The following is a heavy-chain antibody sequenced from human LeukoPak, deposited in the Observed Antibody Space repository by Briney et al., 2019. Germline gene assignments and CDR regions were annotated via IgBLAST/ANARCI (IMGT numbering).Heavy chain of an antibody. V-gene: IGHV3-7*01. CDR2: IKQDGTEK. Sequence: PGGSLRLSCAASGFTFSDYWLSWVRQAPGKGLEWVANIKQDGTEKNYVDSVKGRFTISRDNARNSLYLQMNSLRAEDTAVYYCVRGPYALFWGPGTLVSVSS. J-gene: IGHJ4*02. D-gene: IGHD2-2*01. CDR3: VRGPYALF. CDR1: GFTFSDYW.